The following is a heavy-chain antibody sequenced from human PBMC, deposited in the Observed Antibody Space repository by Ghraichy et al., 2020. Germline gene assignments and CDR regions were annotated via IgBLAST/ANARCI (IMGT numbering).Heavy chain of an antibody. CDR3: AREEMPEIAKFFEAFDM. V-gene: IGHV1-18*01. CDR2: ISGYNGQT. Sequence: ASVKVSCKAYGYTFTSYGISWVRQAPGQGLEWMGWISGYNGQTKYAENVQGRVIMTTETYTGTAYLELRGLRSDDTAVYYCAREEMPEIAKFFEAFDMWGQGTVVTVSS. D-gene: IGHD5-24*01. J-gene: IGHJ3*02. CDR1: GYTFTSYG.